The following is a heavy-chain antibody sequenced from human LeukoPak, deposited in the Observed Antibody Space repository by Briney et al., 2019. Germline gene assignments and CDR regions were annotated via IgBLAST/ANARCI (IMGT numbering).Heavy chain of an antibody. Sequence: GASVKVSCKASGYAFISYGISWVRQAPGQGLEWMGWISAYNGNTKYAQKFQDRVTMTTDTSTSTAYMKLTSLRSDDTAVYYCARPIDSSGYFSPSTINHFDHWGQGTLVTVSS. J-gene: IGHJ4*02. CDR2: ISAYNGNT. V-gene: IGHV1-18*01. CDR1: GYAFISYG. D-gene: IGHD3-22*01. CDR3: ARPIDSSGYFSPSTINHFDH.